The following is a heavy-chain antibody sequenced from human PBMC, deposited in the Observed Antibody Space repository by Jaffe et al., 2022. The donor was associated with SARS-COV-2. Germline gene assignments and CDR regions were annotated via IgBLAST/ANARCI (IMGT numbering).Heavy chain of an antibody. CDR3: ARSASPGSYYDSWFDP. CDR2: IYSSGST. CDR1: GGSISSGGYY. Sequence: QVQLQESGPGLVTPSQALSLTCTVSGGSISSGGYYWNWIRQSAGKGLEWIGRIYSSGSTNYNPSLKSRVIISVDASKNQFSLTLTSVTAADTAVYYCARSASPGSYYDSWFDPWGQGTLVTVSS. D-gene: IGHD3-10*01. V-gene: IGHV4-61*02. J-gene: IGHJ5*02.